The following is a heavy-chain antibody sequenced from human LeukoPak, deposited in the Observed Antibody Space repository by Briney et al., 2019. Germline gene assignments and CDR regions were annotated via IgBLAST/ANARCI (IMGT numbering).Heavy chain of an antibody. V-gene: IGHV3-53*04. J-gene: IGHJ4*02. CDR3: ARVGGSGSYYIHYGMDD. CDR2: IYSGGST. D-gene: IGHD3-10*01. Sequence: GSLRLSCAASGFTVSSNYMSWVRQAPGKGLEWVSVIYSGGSTYYADSVKGRFTISRHNSKNTLYLQMNSLRAEDTAVYYCARVGGSGSYYIHYGMDDWGQGTLVTVSS. CDR1: GFTVSSNY.